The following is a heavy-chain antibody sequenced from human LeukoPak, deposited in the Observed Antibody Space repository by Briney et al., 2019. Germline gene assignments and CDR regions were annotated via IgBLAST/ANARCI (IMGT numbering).Heavy chain of an antibody. Sequence: GGSLRLSRAASGFTFSTYAMSWVRQAPGKGLEWVSSISGSGGSTNYANSVEGRFTISRDNSKNTLYLQMNSLRAEDTAIYYCAKKWGFDYWGQGTLVTVFS. D-gene: IGHD2-8*01. CDR3: AKKWGFDY. CDR1: GFTFSTYA. J-gene: IGHJ4*02. V-gene: IGHV3-23*01. CDR2: ISGSGGST.